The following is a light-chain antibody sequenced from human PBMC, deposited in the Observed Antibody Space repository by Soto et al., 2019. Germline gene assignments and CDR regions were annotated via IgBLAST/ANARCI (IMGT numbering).Light chain of an antibody. J-gene: IGLJ3*02. CDR2: GVS. V-gene: IGLV2-23*02. CDR1: SSDIGSYDF. Sequence: QSVLTQPASVSGSPGQSINISCTGTSSDIGSYDFVSWYQQQPGKAPKLMIYGVSKRPSGLSNRFSGSKSGNTASLTISGLQDEDEGDYYCCSYAGATTYVLFGGGTKVTVL. CDR3: CSYAGATTYVL.